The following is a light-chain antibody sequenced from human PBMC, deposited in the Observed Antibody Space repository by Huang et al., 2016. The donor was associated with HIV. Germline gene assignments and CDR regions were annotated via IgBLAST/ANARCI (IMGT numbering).Light chain of an antibody. CDR3: QQYNKWPPEYT. J-gene: IGKJ2*01. V-gene: IGKV3-15*01. CDR2: AAS. Sequence: VMMSQSPSTLAASPGERVTLSCGASQSVNINLAWDQQKPGQPPRLLLYAASTRATGVPAGFAGSGSGTEFTLTIDSLQSADFAVYYCQQYNKWPPEYTFGQGTRLEIK. CDR1: QSVNIN.